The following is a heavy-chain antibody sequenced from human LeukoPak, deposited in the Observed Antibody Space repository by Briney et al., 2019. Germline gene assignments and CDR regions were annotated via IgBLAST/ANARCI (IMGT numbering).Heavy chain of an antibody. D-gene: IGHD2-2*02. Sequence: ASVKVSCKASRYTFTNYAMNWVRQAPGQGLEWMGWINTNTGNPTYAQGFTGRFVFSLDTSVSTTYLEISSLKAEDTAVYYCARERQFNLYNFDYWGQGTLVTVSS. CDR2: INTNTGNP. CDR1: RYTFTNYA. J-gene: IGHJ4*02. CDR3: ARERQFNLYNFDY. V-gene: IGHV7-4-1*02.